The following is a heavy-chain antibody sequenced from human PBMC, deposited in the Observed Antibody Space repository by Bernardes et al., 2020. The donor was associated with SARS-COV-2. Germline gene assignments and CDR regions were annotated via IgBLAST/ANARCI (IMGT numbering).Heavy chain of an antibody. CDR2: ISAYNGNT. CDR1: GYTFTSYG. J-gene: IGHJ6*02. V-gene: IGHV1-18*04. Sequence: ASMKVSCKASGYTFTSYGISWVRQAPGQGLEWMGWISAYNGNTNYAQKLQGRVTMTTDTSTSTAYMELRSLRSDDTAVYYCARGDITMVQGVIIAHYYYGMDVWGQGTTVTVSS. CDR3: ARGDITMVQGVIIAHYYYGMDV. D-gene: IGHD3-10*01.